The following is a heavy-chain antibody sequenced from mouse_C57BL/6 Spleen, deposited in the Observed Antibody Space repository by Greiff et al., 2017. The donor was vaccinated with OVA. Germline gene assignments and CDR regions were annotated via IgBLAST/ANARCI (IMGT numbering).Heavy chain of an antibody. J-gene: IGHJ3*01. Sequence: EVQVVESGGGLVKPGGSLKLSCAASGFTFSSYAMSWVRQTPEKRLEWVATISDGGSYTYYPDNVKGRFTISRDNAKNNLYLQMSHLKSEDTAMYYCARDVYGSTFAYWGQGTLVTVSA. V-gene: IGHV5-4*01. D-gene: IGHD1-1*01. CDR2: ISDGGSYT. CDR3: ARDVYGSTFAY. CDR1: GFTFSSYA.